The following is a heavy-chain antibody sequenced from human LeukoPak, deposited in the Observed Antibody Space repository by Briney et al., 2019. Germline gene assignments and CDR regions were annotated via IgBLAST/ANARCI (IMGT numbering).Heavy chain of an antibody. J-gene: IGHJ4*02. CDR1: GFTFSSYS. V-gene: IGHV3-21*04. Sequence: GGSLRLSCAASGFTFSSYSMNWVRQAPGKGLEWVSSISSSSSYIYYADSVKGRFTISRDNAKNSLYLQMNSLRAEDTAVYYCAKIDQQWLVLYYFDYWGRGTLVTVSS. CDR2: ISSSSSYI. D-gene: IGHD6-19*01. CDR3: AKIDQQWLVLYYFDY.